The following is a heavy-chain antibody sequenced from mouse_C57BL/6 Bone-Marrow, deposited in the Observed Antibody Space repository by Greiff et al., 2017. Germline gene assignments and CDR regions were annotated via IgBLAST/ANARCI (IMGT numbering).Heavy chain of an antibody. CDR3: ARRGWLLHYFDY. CDR1: GFSLTSYG. Sequence: QVHVKQSGPGLVAPSQSLSITCTVSGFSLTSYGVHWVRQPPGKGLEWLVVIWSDGSTTYNSALKSRLSISKDNSKSQVFLKMNSLQTDDTAMYYCARRGWLLHYFDYWGQGTTLTVSS. CDR2: IWSDGST. V-gene: IGHV2-6*03. J-gene: IGHJ2*01. D-gene: IGHD2-3*01.